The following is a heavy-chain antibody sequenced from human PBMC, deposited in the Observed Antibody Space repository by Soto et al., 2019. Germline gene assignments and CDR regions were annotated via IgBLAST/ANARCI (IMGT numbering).Heavy chain of an antibody. V-gene: IGHV1-18*04. CDR3: ARDQIVAARPPGYYYYGMDV. J-gene: IGHJ6*02. CDR1: GHTFTSYG. D-gene: IGHD6-6*01. CDR2: ISAYNGNT. Sequence: ASVKVSCKASGHTFTSYGISWVRQAPGQGLEWMGWISAYNGNTNYAQKLQGRVTMTTDTSTSTAYMELRSLRSDDTAVYYCARDQIVAARPPGYYYYGMDVWGQGTTVTVSS.